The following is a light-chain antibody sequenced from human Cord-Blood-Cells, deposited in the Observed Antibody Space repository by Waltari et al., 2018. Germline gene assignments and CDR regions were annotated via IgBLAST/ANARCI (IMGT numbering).Light chain of an antibody. CDR1: SSDVGGYNY. CDR2: EVS. Sequence: QSALTQPASVSGSPGQSITISCTGTSSDVGGYNYVSWYQQHPDKAPKLMIYEVSNRPSGVSKRFSGSKSGNTASLTISVLQAEDEAYYYCSSYTSSSTYVFGTGTKVTVL. J-gene: IGLJ1*01. CDR3: SSYTSSSTYV. V-gene: IGLV2-14*01.